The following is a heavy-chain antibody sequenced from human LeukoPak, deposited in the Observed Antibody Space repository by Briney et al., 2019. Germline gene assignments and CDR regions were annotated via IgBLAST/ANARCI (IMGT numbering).Heavy chain of an antibody. Sequence: PGGSLRLSCEASGITFSNFAMSWVRQAPGKGLEWVSAISGSGGSTYYADSVKGRFTISRDNSKNTLYLQMNSLRAEDTAVYYCAFTVTTSGSWGQGTLVTVSS. CDR1: GITFSNFA. J-gene: IGHJ4*02. V-gene: IGHV3-23*01. D-gene: IGHD4-17*01. CDR2: ISGSGGST. CDR3: AFTVTTSGS.